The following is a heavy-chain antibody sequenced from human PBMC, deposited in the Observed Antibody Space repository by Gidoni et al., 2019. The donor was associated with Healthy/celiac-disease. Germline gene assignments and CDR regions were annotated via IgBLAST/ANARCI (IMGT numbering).Heavy chain of an antibody. CDR1: GGSFSGYY. CDR3: ARGLGRGRGYYGMDV. V-gene: IGHV4-34*01. J-gene: IGHJ6*02. CDR2: INHSGST. D-gene: IGHD3-10*01. Sequence: QVQLQQWGAGPLKPSETLSLTCAVYGGSFSGYYWSWIRQPPGKGLEWIGEINHSGSTNYNPSLKSRVTISVDTSKNQFSLKLSSGTAADTAVYYCARGLGRGRGYYGMDVWGQGTTVTVSS.